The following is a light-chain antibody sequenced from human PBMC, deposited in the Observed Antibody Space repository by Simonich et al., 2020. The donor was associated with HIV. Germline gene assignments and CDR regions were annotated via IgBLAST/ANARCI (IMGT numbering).Light chain of an antibody. CDR3: SSYAGSNNLV. CDR1: SSDGGGYNY. CDR2: EVS. V-gene: IGLV2-8*01. J-gene: IGLJ3*02. Sequence: QSALTQPPSASGSAGQSVTISCTGTSSDGGGYNYVSWYQQHPGKAPKLLIYEVSKRPSGVPDRFSGSKSGNTASLTVSGLQAEDESDYYCSSYAGSNNLVFGGGTKLTVL.